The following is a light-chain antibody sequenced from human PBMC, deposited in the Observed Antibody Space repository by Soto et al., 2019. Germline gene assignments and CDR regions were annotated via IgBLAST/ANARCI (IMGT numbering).Light chain of an antibody. J-gene: IGKJ4*01. CDR2: DAS. CDR1: QSISNL. CDR3: QQRSNWLT. Sequence: EIVLTQSPATLSLSPGERATLSCRASQSISNLLTWYQQKPGQAPRLLIYDASNRATGIPARFSGSGSGTDFTLTISSLEPDDFAFYYCQQRSNWLTFGGGTKVEIK. V-gene: IGKV3-11*01.